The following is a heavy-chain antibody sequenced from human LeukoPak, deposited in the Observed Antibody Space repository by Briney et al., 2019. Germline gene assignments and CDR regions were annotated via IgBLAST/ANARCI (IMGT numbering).Heavy chain of an antibody. V-gene: IGHV5-51*01. J-gene: IGHJ4*02. CDR2: IYPGDSDT. CDR1: GYNFTSYL. D-gene: IGHD4-17*01. CDR3: ARHALTTVTIIDY. Sequence: GESLKISCKGSGYNFTSYLIGWVRQMPGKGLEWMGIIYPGDSDTRYSPSFQGQVTISVDKSISTAYLQWSSPKASDTAMYYCARHALTTVTIIDYWGQGTLVTVSS.